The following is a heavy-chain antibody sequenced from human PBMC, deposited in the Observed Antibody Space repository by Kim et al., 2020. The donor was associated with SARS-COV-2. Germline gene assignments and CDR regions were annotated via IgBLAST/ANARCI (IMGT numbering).Heavy chain of an antibody. V-gene: IGHV3-53*01. CDR3: ARNWGLCY. D-gene: IGHD7-27*01. CDR1: GFTVNNNY. CDR2: IYSGGTT. J-gene: IGHJ4*02. Sequence: GGSLRLSCAASGFTVNNNYMSWVRQAPGKGLEWVSVIYSGGTTYYADSVKGRFTISRDHSKNTLYLQMNSLRAAATGVYYCARNWGLCYWGQGTMGTVSS.